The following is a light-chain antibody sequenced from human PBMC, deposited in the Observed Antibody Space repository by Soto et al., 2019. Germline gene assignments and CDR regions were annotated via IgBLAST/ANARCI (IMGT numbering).Light chain of an antibody. J-gene: IGLJ2*01. CDR1: RSDVGGYNY. Sequence: QSVLTQPASKSGSLGQSITISCTGTRSDVGGYNYVSWYQQHPGKVPKLIIYQVNNRPSGISNRFSASKSGNTASLTISGLQAEDEADYYCSSYTGRSTVVFGGGTKLTVL. CDR3: SSYTGRSTVV. CDR2: QVN. V-gene: IGLV2-14*01.